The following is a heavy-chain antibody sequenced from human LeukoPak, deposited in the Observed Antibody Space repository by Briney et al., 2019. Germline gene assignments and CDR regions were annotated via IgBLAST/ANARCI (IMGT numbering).Heavy chain of an antibody. CDR2: INHSGST. D-gene: IGHD2-2*02. Sequence: SETLSLTCAVYGGSFSGYYGSWIRQPPGKGREWIGEINHSGSTNYHPSLKSRVTISVDTSKNQFSLKLSSVTAADTAVYYCASGGVVPAAIPFDYWGQGTLVTVSS. CDR1: GGSFSGYY. J-gene: IGHJ4*02. CDR3: ASGGVVPAAIPFDY. V-gene: IGHV4-34*01.